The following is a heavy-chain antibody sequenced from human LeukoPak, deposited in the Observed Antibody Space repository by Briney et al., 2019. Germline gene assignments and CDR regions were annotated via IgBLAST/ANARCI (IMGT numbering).Heavy chain of an antibody. CDR3: ARDHWRYCSGGSCYSTARDAFDI. CDR1: GYTFTSYG. D-gene: IGHD2-15*01. J-gene: IGHJ3*02. CDR2: ISAYNGNT. Sequence: ASVKVSCKASGYTFTSYGISWVRQAPGQGLEWMGWISAYNGNTNCAQKLQGRVTMTTDTSTSTAYMELRSLRSDDTAVYYCARDHWRYCSGGSCYSTARDAFDIWGQGTMVTVSS. V-gene: IGHV1-18*01.